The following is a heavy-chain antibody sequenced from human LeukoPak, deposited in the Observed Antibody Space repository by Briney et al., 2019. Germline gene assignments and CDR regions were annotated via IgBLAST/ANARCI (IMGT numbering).Heavy chain of an antibody. CDR1: GGSISNYY. Sequence: SETLSLTCTVSGGSISNYYWNWIRQPPGKGLEWIGYIYYSGTTNYNPSLKSRVSMSVDTSKKQFSLNLKSVTAADTAVYYCAREGVSVTNFDYWGLGTLVTVSS. D-gene: IGHD5/OR15-5a*01. V-gene: IGHV4-59*12. CDR2: IYYSGTT. J-gene: IGHJ4*02. CDR3: AREGVSVTNFDY.